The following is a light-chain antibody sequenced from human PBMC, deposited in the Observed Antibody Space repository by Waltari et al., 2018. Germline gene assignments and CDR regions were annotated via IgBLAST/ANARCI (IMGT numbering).Light chain of an antibody. Sequence: QLVLTQSPSASASLGASVKLTCTLSSGHSSNVIAWLQQQSEKGPRALLQVNSAGSHSKGDEIPDRFSGSSSGAERYLTISSLQSEDEADYYCQTGGHGTWVFGGGTKLTVL. J-gene: IGLJ3*02. V-gene: IGLV4-69*01. CDR2: VNSAGSH. CDR3: QTGGHGTWV. CDR1: SGHSSNV.